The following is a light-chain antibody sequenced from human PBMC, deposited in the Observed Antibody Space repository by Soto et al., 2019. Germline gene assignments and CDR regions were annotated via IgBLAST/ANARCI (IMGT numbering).Light chain of an antibody. Sequence: IQMTQSPSARSSSVGDRVTITCRASQSISRGLAWYQQKPGKAPNLLIYDASTLESGVPSRFSGSGSGTEFTLTISCLHPDDFATYYCQHYSSVWAFGQGTKVDI. V-gene: IGKV1-5*01. CDR3: QHYSSVWA. CDR1: QSISRG. J-gene: IGKJ1*01. CDR2: DAS.